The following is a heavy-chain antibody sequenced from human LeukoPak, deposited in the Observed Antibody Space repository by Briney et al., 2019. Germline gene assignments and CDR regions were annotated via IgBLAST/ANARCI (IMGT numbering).Heavy chain of an antibody. J-gene: IGHJ4*02. CDR3: ARDSGQWLVSRPREPYFDY. CDR1: GFTFSSYA. D-gene: IGHD6-19*01. CDR2: ISSNGGST. Sequence: PGGSLRLSCAASGFTFSSYAMHWVRQAPGKGLEYVSAISSNGGSTYYANSVKGRFTISRDNSKNTLYLQMGSLRAEDMAVYYCARDSGQWLVSRPREPYFDYWGQGTLVTVSS. V-gene: IGHV3-64*01.